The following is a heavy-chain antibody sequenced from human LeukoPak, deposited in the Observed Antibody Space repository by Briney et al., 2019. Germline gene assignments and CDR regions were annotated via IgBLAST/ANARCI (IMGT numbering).Heavy chain of an antibody. CDR1: AGSFSGYY. Sequence: KPSETLSLTCAVYAGSFSGYYWSWIRQPPGKGLEWIGEINDSGSTNYNPSLKSRVTISVDTSKNQFSLKLSSVTAAGTAVYYCARITGTTDYYYYYMDVSGKGTTVTVSS. CDR3: ARITGTTDYYYYYMDV. CDR2: INDSGST. J-gene: IGHJ6*03. D-gene: IGHD1-7*01. V-gene: IGHV4-34*01.